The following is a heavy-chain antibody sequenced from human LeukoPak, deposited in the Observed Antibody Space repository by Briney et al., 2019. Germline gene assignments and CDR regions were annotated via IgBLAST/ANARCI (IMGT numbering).Heavy chain of an antibody. CDR2: IYHSGNT. V-gene: IGHV4-30-2*01. Sequence: SETLSLTCTVSGGSISSDGYYWSWIRQPPGKGLEWIGYIYHSGNTYYNPSLKSRVTISVDRSKNQFSLRLSSVTAADTAVYYCARGGSGNWFDPWGQGTLVTVSS. D-gene: IGHD3-10*01. CDR1: GGSISSDGYY. J-gene: IGHJ5*02. CDR3: ARGGSGNWFDP.